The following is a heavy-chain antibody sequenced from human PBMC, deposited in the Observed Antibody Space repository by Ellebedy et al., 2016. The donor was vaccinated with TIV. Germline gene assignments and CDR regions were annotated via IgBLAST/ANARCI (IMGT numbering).Heavy chain of an antibody. CDR1: GFTFSTYW. Sequence: GESLKISXAASGFTFSTYWMHWVRQAPGKGLEWVANIKQDGSEKYYVDSVKGRFTISRDNAENSLYLQMNSLRAEDTAVYYCARALGGGHCYWGQGTLVTVSS. D-gene: IGHD2-21*02. J-gene: IGHJ4*02. CDR2: IKQDGSEK. CDR3: ARALGGGHCY. V-gene: IGHV3-7*01.